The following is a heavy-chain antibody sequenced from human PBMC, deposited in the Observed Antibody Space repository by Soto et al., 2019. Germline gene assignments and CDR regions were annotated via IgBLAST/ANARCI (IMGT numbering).Heavy chain of an antibody. J-gene: IGHJ4*02. CDR3: ARYDFGTFDY. V-gene: IGHV4-4*02. Sequence: RLSLTCAVSGDSISSSFWWSWVRQPPGKGLEWIGEIYHTESTVYNPSLKSRVTISVDKSKNQFSLNLDSVTAADTAVYYCARYDFGTFDYWGRGILVTVSS. CDR2: IYHTEST. CDR1: GDSISSSFW. D-gene: IGHD4-17*01.